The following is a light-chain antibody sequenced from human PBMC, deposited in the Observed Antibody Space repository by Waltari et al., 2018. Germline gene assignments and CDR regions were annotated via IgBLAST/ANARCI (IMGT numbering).Light chain of an antibody. V-gene: IGLV10-54*04. CDR1: SNNDGIRG. CDR3: SSWDSSLSARV. J-gene: IGLJ3*02. CDR2: RNN. Sequence: QAVLTQPPSVSNGLRQTATLTCTANSNNDGIRGASWLHQHQGNPPKLLSNRNNNRPSGISERFSASRSGNTAALTITGLQPEDEDEYYCSSWDSSLSARVFGGGTKLTVL.